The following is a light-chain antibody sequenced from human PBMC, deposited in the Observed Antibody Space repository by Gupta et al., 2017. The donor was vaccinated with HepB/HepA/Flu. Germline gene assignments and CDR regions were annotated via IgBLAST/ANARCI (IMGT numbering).Light chain of an antibody. CDR2: LKSDGSH. CDR1: SGHSSYA. Sequence: QLVLTQSPSASASLGASVKLTCTLSSGHSSYAIAWHQQQPEKGPRYLMKLKSDGSHIKGDGIPDRFSGSSSGAERYLTISSLQSEDEADYYCQTWAGVFGGGTKLTVL. J-gene: IGLJ3*02. V-gene: IGLV4-69*01. CDR3: QTWAGV.